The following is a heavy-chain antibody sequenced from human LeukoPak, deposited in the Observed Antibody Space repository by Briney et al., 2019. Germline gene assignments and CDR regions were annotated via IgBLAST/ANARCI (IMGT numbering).Heavy chain of an antibody. D-gene: IGHD1-26*01. CDR2: ISWDGGST. CDR1: GFTFDDYT. Sequence: PGGSLRLSCAASGFTFDDYTMHWVRQAPGKGLEWVSLISWDGGSTYYADSVKGRFTISRDNSKNSLYLQMNSLRAEDTAVYYCACHQWGELGIDPWGQGTLVTVSS. J-gene: IGHJ5*02. V-gene: IGHV3-43*01. CDR3: ACHQWGELGIDP.